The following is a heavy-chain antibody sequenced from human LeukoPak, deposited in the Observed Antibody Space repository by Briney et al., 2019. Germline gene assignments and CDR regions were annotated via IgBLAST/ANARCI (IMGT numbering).Heavy chain of an antibody. CDR3: ARERRGVYYYDSSGYYPFDY. D-gene: IGHD3-22*01. J-gene: IGHJ4*02. V-gene: IGHV6-1*01. Sequence: SQTLSLTCAISGDSVSSNSAAWNWIRQSPSRGLEWLGRTYYRSKWYNDYPVSVKSRITINPDTSKNQFSLQLNSLTPEDTAVYYCARERRGVYYYDSSGYYPFDYWGQGTLVTVVS. CDR1: GDSVSSNSAA. CDR2: TYYRSKWYN.